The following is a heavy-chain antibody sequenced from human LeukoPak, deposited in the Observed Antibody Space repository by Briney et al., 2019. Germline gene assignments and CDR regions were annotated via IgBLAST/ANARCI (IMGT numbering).Heavy chain of an antibody. J-gene: IGHJ5*02. CDR1: GFTVSRDY. Sequence: GSLRLSCAASGFTVSRDYMSWVRQAPGKGLEWVSVIYSGGATYYADSVMGRFTISRDISKNTLYLQMNSLRAEDTAVYYCARHDWFDPWGQGTLVTVSS. CDR2: IYSGGAT. V-gene: IGHV3-53*01. CDR3: ARHDWFDP.